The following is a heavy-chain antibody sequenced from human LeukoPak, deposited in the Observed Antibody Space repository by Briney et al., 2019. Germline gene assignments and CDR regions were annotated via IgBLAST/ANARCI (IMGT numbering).Heavy chain of an antibody. CDR3: ARDRSLGIIDY. CDR2: IYYSGST. J-gene: IGHJ4*02. Sequence: SETLSLTCIVSGDSISSYYWSWIRQPPGKGLEWIGYIYYSGSTNYNPSLKSRVTIPVDASKNHFSLKLSSVTAVDTAVYYCARDRSLGIIDYWGQGTLVTVPS. V-gene: IGHV4-59*01. CDR1: GDSISSYY. D-gene: IGHD3-16*01.